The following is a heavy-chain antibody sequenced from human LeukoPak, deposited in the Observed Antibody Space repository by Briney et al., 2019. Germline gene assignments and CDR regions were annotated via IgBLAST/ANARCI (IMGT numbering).Heavy chain of an antibody. J-gene: IGHJ4*02. CDR2: ISSSSSYI. Sequence: GGTLRLSCAVSGFTFSSYGMNWVRQAPGKGLEWVSSISSSSSYIYYADSVKGRFTISRDNAKNSLYLQMNSLRAEDTAVYYCARVGATGDYYFDYWGQGTLVTVSS. CDR1: GFTFSSYG. V-gene: IGHV3-21*01. D-gene: IGHD1-26*01. CDR3: ARVGATGDYYFDY.